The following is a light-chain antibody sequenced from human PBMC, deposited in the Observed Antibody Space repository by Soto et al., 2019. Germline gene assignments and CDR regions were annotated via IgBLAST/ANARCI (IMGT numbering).Light chain of an antibody. CDR2: GTS. CDR3: QFFGSSRYT. CDR1: QSISSNY. J-gene: IGKJ2*01. Sequence: ETVLTQSPGILSLSPGERATLACRASQSISSNYLAWYQQKPGQAPRLLIYGTSSRATGIPDRFSGSGSGTDFTLTISRLEPEDFAVYYCQFFGSSRYTFGQGTKLEIK. V-gene: IGKV3-20*01.